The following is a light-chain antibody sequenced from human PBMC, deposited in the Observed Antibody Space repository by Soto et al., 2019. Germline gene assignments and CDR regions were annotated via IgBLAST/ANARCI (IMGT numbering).Light chain of an antibody. CDR3: QQFNNWPPYT. CDR2: DAS. Sequence: EIVMTQSPATLSVSPGERATLSCRATQYISNNLAWFQQKPGQAPRLLIYDASTRATGIPARFSGSGSGTDFTLTISSLQSEDFAVYYCQQFNNWPPYTFCQGTKLEIK. J-gene: IGKJ2*01. V-gene: IGKV3-15*01. CDR1: QYISNN.